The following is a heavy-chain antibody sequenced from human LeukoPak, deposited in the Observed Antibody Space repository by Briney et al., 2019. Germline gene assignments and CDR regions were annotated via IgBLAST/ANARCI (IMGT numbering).Heavy chain of an antibody. Sequence: SETLSLTCAVYGGSFSGYYWSWIRQPPGKGLEWIGEINHSGSTNYNPSLKSRVTISVGTSKNQFSLKLSSVTAADTAVYYCASEMATISDTTSCYFDYWGQGTLVTVSS. CDR1: GGSFSGYY. V-gene: IGHV4-34*01. D-gene: IGHD5-24*01. CDR3: ASEMATISDTTSCYFDY. CDR2: INHSGST. J-gene: IGHJ4*02.